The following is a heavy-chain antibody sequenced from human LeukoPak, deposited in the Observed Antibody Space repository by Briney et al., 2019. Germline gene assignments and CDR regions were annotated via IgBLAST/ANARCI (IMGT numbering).Heavy chain of an antibody. V-gene: IGHV1-2*02. J-gene: IGHJ5*02. CDR3: ARSVFDYSRWVSGFDP. Sequence: ASVNVSCKASGYTFTGYYMHWVRQAPGQGLEWMGWINPNSGGTNYAQKFQGRVTMTRDTSISTAYMELSRLRSDDTAVYYCARSVFDYSRWVSGFDPWGQGTLVTVSS. D-gene: IGHD4-11*01. CDR1: GYTFTGYY. CDR2: INPNSGGT.